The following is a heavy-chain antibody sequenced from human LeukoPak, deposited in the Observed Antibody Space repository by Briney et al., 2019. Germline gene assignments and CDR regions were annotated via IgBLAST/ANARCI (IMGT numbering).Heavy chain of an antibody. CDR2: IWYDGSNK. D-gene: IGHD3-22*01. CDR1: GFTFISYG. J-gene: IGHJ4*02. Sequence: PGGSLRLSCAASGFTFISYGMHWVRQAPGKGLEWVAVIWYDGSNKYYADSVKGRFTISIDNSKNTLYLQMNSLRAEDTAVYYFAKGEDSGYYDYWGQGTLVTVSS. V-gene: IGHV3-33*06. CDR3: AKGEDSGYYDY.